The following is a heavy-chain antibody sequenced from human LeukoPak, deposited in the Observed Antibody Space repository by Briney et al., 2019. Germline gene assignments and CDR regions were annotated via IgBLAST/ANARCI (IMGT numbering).Heavy chain of an antibody. CDR3: ARLDRDGYNTYFDY. J-gene: IGHJ4*02. CDR1: GFTFSSYS. Sequence: GGSLRLSCAASGFTFSSYSMNWVRQAPGKGLEWVSSISSSSSYIYYADSVKGRFTISRDNAKNSLYLQMNSLRAEDTAVYYCARLDRDGYNTYFDYWGQGTLVTVSS. CDR2: ISSSSSYI. V-gene: IGHV3-21*01. D-gene: IGHD5-24*01.